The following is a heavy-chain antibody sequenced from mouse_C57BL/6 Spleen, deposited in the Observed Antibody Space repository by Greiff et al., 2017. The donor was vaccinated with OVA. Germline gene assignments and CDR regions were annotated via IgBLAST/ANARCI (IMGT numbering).Heavy chain of an antibody. V-gene: IGHV1-52*01. J-gene: IGHJ3*01. CDR1: GYTFTSYW. Sequence: QVQLQQPGAELVRPGSSVKLSCKASGYTFTSYWMHWVKQRPIQGLEWIGNIDPSDSETPYNQKFKDKATLTVDKSSSTAYMQLSSLTSEDSAVYYCAREDDYAWFAYWGQGTLVTVSA. CDR3: AREDDYAWFAY. D-gene: IGHD2-4*01. CDR2: IDPSDSET.